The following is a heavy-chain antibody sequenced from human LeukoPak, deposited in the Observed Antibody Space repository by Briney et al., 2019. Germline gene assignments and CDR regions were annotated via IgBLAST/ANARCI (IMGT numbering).Heavy chain of an antibody. CDR2: INHSGST. V-gene: IGHV4-34*01. CDR3: AREKRGIAAAGKEGDY. Sequence: SETLSLTCAVYGGSFSGYYCSWIRQPPGKGLEWIGEINHSGSTNYNPSLKSRVTISVDTSKNQFSLKLSSVTAADTAVYYCAREKRGIAAAGKEGDYWGQGTLVTVSS. CDR1: GGSFSGYY. D-gene: IGHD6-13*01. J-gene: IGHJ4*02.